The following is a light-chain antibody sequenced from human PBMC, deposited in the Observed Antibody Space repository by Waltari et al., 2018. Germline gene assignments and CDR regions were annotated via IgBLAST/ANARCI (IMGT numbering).Light chain of an antibody. J-gene: IGLJ2*01. CDR1: SSDGGGYNL. CDR2: EGS. Sequence: QSALTQPASVSGSPGQSSTISCTGPSSDGGGYNLVSWYQQHRGKAPKLMIYEGSKRPSGVSTRFSGSKSGHTASLTISGLQAEDEADYYCCSYAGSSTFVVFGGGTKLTVL. V-gene: IGLV2-23*03. CDR3: CSYAGSSTFVV.